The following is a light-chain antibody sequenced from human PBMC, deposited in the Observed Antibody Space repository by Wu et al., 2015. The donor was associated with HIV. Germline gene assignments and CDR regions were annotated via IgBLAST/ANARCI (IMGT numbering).Light chain of an antibody. V-gene: IGKV1-39*01. CDR2: AAS. J-gene: IGKJ2*01. CDR3: QQSYSSPYD. Sequence: DIQMTQSPSSLSASVGDRVTITCRASQSISSYLNWYQQKPGKAPKLLIYAASSLQSGVPSRFSGSGSGTDFTLTISSLQPEDFATYYCQQSYSSPYDFGPGTTLDI. CDR1: QSISSY.